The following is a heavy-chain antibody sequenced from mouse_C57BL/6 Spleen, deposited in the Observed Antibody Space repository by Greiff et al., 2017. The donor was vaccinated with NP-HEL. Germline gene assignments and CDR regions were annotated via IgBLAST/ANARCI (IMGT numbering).Heavy chain of an antibody. J-gene: IGHJ2*01. CDR2: IHPNSGST. Sequence: QVQLQQSGAELVKPGASVKLSCKASGYTFTSYWMHWVKQRPGQGLEWIGMIHPNSGSTNYNEKFKSKATLTVDKSSSTAYMQLSSLTSEDSAVYYCARNYGSSYKGYWGQGTTLTVSS. V-gene: IGHV1-64*01. CDR3: ARNYGSSYKGY. CDR1: GYTFTSYW. D-gene: IGHD1-1*01.